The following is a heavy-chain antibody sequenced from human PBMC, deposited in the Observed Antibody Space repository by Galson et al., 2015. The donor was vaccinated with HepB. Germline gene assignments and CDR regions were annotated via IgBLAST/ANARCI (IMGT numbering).Heavy chain of an antibody. Sequence: SLRLSCAASGFTFSSYGMHWVRQAPGKGLEWVAVISYDGSNKYYADSVKGRFTISRDNSKNTLYLQMNSLRAEDTAVYYCAKDESLWFGEASYYFDYWGQGTLVTVSS. CDR3: AKDESLWFGEASYYFDY. D-gene: IGHD3-10*01. V-gene: IGHV3-30*18. CDR1: GFTFSSYG. J-gene: IGHJ4*02. CDR2: ISYDGSNK.